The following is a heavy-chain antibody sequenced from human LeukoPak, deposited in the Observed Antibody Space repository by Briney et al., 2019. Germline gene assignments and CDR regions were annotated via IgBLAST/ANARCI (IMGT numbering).Heavy chain of an antibody. CDR1: KFTFSHYG. Sequence: PGGSLRLSCAASKFTFSHYGMHWVRQAPGKGLEWVAVIWNDGSSQYYADSVKGRFTVSRDNSQKTLYLQMNGLRPEDTAVYYCAKDAERGLDYSNSLDKWGQGTLVTVSS. D-gene: IGHD4-11*01. CDR3: AKDAERGLDYSNSLDK. CDR2: IWNDGSSQ. V-gene: IGHV3-33*06. J-gene: IGHJ4*02.